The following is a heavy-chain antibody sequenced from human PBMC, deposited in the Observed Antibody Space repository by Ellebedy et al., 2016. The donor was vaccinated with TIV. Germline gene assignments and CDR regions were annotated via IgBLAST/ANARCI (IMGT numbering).Heavy chain of an antibody. CDR2: INHSGST. D-gene: IGHD2-15*01. CDR3: ARDASGQYQSAEYFQH. J-gene: IGHJ1*01. V-gene: IGHV4-34*01. Sequence: SETLSLXXAVYGGSFSGYYWSWIRQPPGKGLEWIGEINHSGSTNYNPSLKSRVTISVDTSKNQFSLKLSSVTAADTAVYYCARDASGQYQSAEYFQHWGQGTLVTVSS. CDR1: GGSFSGYY.